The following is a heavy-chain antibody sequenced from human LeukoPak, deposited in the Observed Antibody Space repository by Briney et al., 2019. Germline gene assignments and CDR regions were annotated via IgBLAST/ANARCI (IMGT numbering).Heavy chain of an antibody. Sequence: SVKVSCKASGGTFSSYAISWVRQAPGQGLEWIGRIIPIFGTANYAQKFQGRVTITTDESTSTAYMELSSLRSEDTAVYYCANIPGGERVPAAILIDYWGQGTLVTVSS. CDR1: GGTFSSYA. V-gene: IGHV1-69*05. CDR2: IIPIFGTA. J-gene: IGHJ4*02. D-gene: IGHD2-2*01. CDR3: ANIPGGERVPAAILIDY.